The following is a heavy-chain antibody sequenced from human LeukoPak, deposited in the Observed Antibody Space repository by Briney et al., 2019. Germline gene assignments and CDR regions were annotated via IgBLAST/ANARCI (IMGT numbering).Heavy chain of an antibody. Sequence: ASVKVSCKVSGYTLTELSMHWVRQAPGKGLEWMGGFDPEDGETIYAQKFQGRVTMTEDTSTDTAYMELSSLRSEDTAVYYCARGRIAALRDYYYYYMDVWGKGTTVTVSS. CDR1: GYTLTELS. CDR3: ARGRIAALRDYYYYYMDV. V-gene: IGHV1-24*01. D-gene: IGHD6-25*01. CDR2: FDPEDGET. J-gene: IGHJ6*03.